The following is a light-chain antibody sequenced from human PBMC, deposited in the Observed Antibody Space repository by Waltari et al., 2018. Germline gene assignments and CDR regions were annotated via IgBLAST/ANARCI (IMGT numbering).Light chain of an antibody. CDR3: GSYGGVNTLGVL. CDR1: SADVGGYNL. V-gene: IGLV2-23*02. Sequence: QSALTQPASVSGSPGQSITITCTGSSADVGGYNLVSWYQHHPGQAPRRLIYEVNERPSGIPSRFSGSKSGNTASLTIAGLQIEDEADYYCGSYGGVNTLGVLFGGGSKLTV. J-gene: IGLJ2*01. CDR2: EVN.